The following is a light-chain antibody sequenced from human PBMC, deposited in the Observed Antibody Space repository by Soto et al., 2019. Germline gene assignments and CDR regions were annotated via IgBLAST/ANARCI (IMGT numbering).Light chain of an antibody. V-gene: IGLV2-8*01. CDR1: SSDVGAYNY. CDR3: SSYAGSNNLP. J-gene: IGLJ3*02. CDR2: EVT. Sequence: QYALTQPPSASGSPGQSVTISCTGSSSDVGAYNYVSWYQQHPGKAPKLMIYEVTNRPSGVPDRFSGSKSGNTASLTVSGLQAEDEADYYCSSYAGSNNLPFGGGTKVTVL.